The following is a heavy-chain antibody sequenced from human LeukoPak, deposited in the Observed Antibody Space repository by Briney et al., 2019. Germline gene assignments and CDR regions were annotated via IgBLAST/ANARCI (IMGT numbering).Heavy chain of an antibody. V-gene: IGHV3-23*01. J-gene: IGHJ4*02. Sequence: GESLRLSCAASGFTSSSYAMSWVRQAPGKGLEWVSAISGSGGSTYYADSVKGRFTISRDNSRNTLYLQMNSLRAEDTAVYYCAKAPIVVVPAATDYWGQGTLVTVSS. CDR3: AKAPIVVVPAATDY. CDR2: ISGSGGST. D-gene: IGHD2-2*01. CDR1: GFTSSSYA.